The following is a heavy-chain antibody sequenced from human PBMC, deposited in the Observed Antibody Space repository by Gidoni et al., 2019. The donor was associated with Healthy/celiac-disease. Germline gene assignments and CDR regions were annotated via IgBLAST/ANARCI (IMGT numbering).Heavy chain of an antibody. J-gene: IGHJ5*02. CDR3: ARDLDVTIFGVVENP. V-gene: IGHV1-18*01. CDR1: GYTFTSYG. D-gene: IGHD3-3*01. Sequence: QVQLVQSGAEVKKPGASVKVSCKGSGYTFTSYGISWVRQAPGQGLEWMGGYSAYNANPNYAQTLQGRVTMTPATSPSTAYLELRSLRSDDTAVYYCARDLDVTIFGVVENPCGQGTLVTVSS. CDR2: YSAYNANP.